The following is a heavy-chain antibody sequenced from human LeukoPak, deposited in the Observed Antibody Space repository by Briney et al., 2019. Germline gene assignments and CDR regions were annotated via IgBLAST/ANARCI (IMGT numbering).Heavy chain of an antibody. Sequence: EASVKVSCKASGGVFTTYAISWGRQAPGQGLEWMGSIIPFLGTTNYAQKFQGRVTITADEPTRTAYMELTYVRSDDTAVYYCTIIPNVILFTHYFEYWGQETLVTVSS. J-gene: IGHJ4*02. CDR1: GGVFTTYA. V-gene: IGHV1-69*11. CDR3: TIIPNVILFTHYFEY. CDR2: IIPFLGTT. D-gene: IGHD2-21*01.